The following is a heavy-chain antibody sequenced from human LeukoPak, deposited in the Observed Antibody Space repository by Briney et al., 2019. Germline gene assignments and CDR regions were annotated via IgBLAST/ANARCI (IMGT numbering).Heavy chain of an antibody. CDR2: IRFDGSDE. D-gene: IGHD6-13*01. CDR1: GFTFSSSG. Sequence: GGSLRLSCAASGFTFSSSGMDWVRQAPGKGREWVAFIRFDGSDEYYRDSVKCRFTISRDNSKNTLYLQMNSLRTEDTAVYYCANRPPKITAAGTSHDFHYWGQGTLVTVSS. V-gene: IGHV3-30*02. CDR3: ANRPPKITAAGTSHDFHY. J-gene: IGHJ4*02.